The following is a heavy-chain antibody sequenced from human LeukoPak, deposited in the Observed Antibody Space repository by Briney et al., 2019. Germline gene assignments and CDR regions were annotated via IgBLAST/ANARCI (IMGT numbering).Heavy chain of an antibody. CDR1: GGTFSSYA. J-gene: IGHJ4*02. CDR2: IIPIFGTA. D-gene: IGHD3-10*01. CDR3: ARVPHYHGSGSYYNLYYFDY. V-gene: IGHV1-69*06. Sequence: SVKVSCKASGGTFSSYAISWVRQAPGRGLEWMGGIIPIFGTANYAQKFQGRVTITADKSTSTAYMELSSLRSEDTAAYYCARVPHYHGSGSYYNLYYFDYWGQGTLVTVSS.